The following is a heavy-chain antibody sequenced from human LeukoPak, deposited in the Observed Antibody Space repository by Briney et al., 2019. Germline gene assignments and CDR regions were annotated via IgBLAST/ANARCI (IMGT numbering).Heavy chain of an antibody. V-gene: IGHV4-34*01. Sequence: SETLSLTCAVYGGSFSDYYWSWIRQPPGKGLEWIGEINHSGSTNYNPSLKSRVTISVDTSKNQFSLKLSSVTAADTAVYYCARGVVPSGLVYQCYYYMDVWGEGTSVTASS. J-gene: IGHJ6*03. D-gene: IGHD3-10*01. CDR3: ARGVVPSGLVYQCYYYMDV. CDR1: GGSFSDYY. CDR2: INHSGST.